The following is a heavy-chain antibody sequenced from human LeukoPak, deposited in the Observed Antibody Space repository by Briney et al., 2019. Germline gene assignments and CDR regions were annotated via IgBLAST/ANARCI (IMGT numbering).Heavy chain of an antibody. CDR2: ISSSSEYI. CDR3: ARGARYCSSTSCYGAFDI. CDR1: GFTFSTYS. V-gene: IGHV3-21*01. Sequence: GGSLRLSCAASGFTFSTYSMNWVRQAPGKGLEWVSFISSSSEYIYYANSVKGRFTISRDNAKNSLYLQMNSLRAEDTTVYYSARGARYCSSTSCYGAFDIWGQGTMVTVSS. D-gene: IGHD2-2*01. J-gene: IGHJ3*02.